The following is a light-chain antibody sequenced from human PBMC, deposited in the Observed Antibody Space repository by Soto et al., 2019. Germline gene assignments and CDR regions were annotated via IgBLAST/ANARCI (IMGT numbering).Light chain of an antibody. V-gene: IGKV1-9*01. CDR3: QHLNNFPPFT. CDR2: GTF. J-gene: IGKJ3*01. CDR1: QDIQTY. Sequence: IQLTQSPSSLSASVGDRVSITCRASQDIQTYLAWYQQKRGEAPKLLISGTFTLQSGVPSRFNGSGSGTDFTLTISRLHPEDFATYYCQHLNNFPPFTFGPGTKVDLE.